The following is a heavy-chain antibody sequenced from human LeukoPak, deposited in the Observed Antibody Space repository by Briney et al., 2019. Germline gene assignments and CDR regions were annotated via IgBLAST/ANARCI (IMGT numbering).Heavy chain of an antibody. J-gene: IGHJ4*02. CDR3: VTSWCRQQRDY. D-gene: IGHD2-8*01. CDR1: GFTFSTYW. Sequence: GGSLRLPCAASGFTFSTYWMSWVRQAPGKGLEWVADMSPDGSDKTYVDSVKGRLTISRDNAKQSLYLQMDSLTAEDTAVYYCVTSWCRQQRDYWGQGTLVTVSS. V-gene: IGHV3-7*01. CDR2: MSPDGSDK.